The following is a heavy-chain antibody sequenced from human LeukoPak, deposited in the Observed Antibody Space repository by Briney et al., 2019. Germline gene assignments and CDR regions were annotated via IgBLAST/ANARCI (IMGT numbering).Heavy chain of an antibody. CDR2: IYPGDSDT. J-gene: IGHJ4*02. D-gene: IGHD3-22*01. V-gene: IGHV5-51*01. Sequence: GASLQISCKGSGYSFTSYWIGWVRPLPGKGLEWMGIIYPGDSDTRYSPSFQGQVTISADKSISTAYLQWSSLKASDTAMYYCARGGDYYDSSGYSFDYWGQGTLVTVSS. CDR3: ARGGDYYDSSGYSFDY. CDR1: GYSFTSYW.